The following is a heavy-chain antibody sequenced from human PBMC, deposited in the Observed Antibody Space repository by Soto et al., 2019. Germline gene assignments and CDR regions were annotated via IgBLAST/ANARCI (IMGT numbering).Heavy chain of an antibody. CDR3: ARGVGSGSYYNQYNWFDP. CDR1: GYTFTNYG. Sequence: QVQLVQSGGEVKKPGASVKVSCKASGYTFTNYGISWVRQAPGQGLEWMGWINVYNGNTKYAQKVQGRVTMTTDTCTXTXSMGLRSLRSDDTAVYYCARGVGSGSYYNQYNWFDPWGQGTLVTVSS. J-gene: IGHJ5*02. D-gene: IGHD3-10*01. V-gene: IGHV1-18*01. CDR2: INVYNGNT.